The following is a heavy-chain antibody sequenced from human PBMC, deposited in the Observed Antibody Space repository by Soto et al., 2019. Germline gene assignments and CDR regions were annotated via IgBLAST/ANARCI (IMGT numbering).Heavy chain of an antibody. J-gene: IGHJ6*02. CDR3: AKDAYCSGGSCWYYYYGMDV. V-gene: IGHV3-64D*06. CDR2: ISSNGGST. Sequence: PGGSLRLSCSASGFTFDNHAMHWVRQAPGNGLEYVSGISSNGGSTYYADSVKGRFTISRDNSKNTLYLQMSSLRAEDTAVYYCAKDAYCSGGSCWYYYYGMDVWGQGTTVTVSS. D-gene: IGHD2-15*01. CDR1: GFTFDNHA.